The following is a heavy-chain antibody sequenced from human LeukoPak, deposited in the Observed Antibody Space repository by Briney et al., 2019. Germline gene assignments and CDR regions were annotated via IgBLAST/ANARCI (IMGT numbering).Heavy chain of an antibody. V-gene: IGHV4-4*07. CDR3: AREDCSGGRCFLDGFDL. CDR2: FYTTGNT. CDR1: GASISNYY. J-gene: IGHJ3*01. Sequence: SETLSLTCTVSGASISNYYWSWIRQPAGKGLEWIGCFYTTGNTNYNPSLKRRVTMSVDTSKNQFFLKMTSVTAADTAVYYCAREDCSGGRCFLDGFDLWGQGTMVTVSS. D-gene: IGHD2-15*01.